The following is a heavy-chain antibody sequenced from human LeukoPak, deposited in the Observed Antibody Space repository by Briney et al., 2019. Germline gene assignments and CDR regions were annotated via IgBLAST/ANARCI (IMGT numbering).Heavy chain of an antibody. CDR2: ISVNNGDT. V-gene: IGHV1-18*01. J-gene: IGHJ3*02. Sequence: ASVTVSCKASGYSFINYGISWVRQAPGQGLEWMGWISVNNGDTNFAQKLQGRVTMTTDTSTSTAYMELRSLRSDDTAVYYCAREGSTSGYPFAIWGQGTMVTVSS. CDR3: AREGSTSGYPFAI. CDR1: GYSFINYG. D-gene: IGHD6-19*01.